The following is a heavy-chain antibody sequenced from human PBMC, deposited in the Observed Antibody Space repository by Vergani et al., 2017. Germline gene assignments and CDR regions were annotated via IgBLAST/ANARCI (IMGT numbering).Heavy chain of an antibody. CDR2: ISYDGNNK. CDR3: ARGSYGYNSPGGEYFQH. D-gene: IGHD4-23*01. V-gene: IGHV3-30*04. J-gene: IGHJ1*01. CDR1: GLSFSSYA. Sequence: QVQLVESGGGVVQPGRSLRLSCAASGLSFSSYAMHWVRQAPGKGLEWVAVISYDGNNKYYADSVQGRFTISRDNSKNTLYLKMNSLRAEDTAVYYCARGSYGYNSPGGEYFQHWGQGTLVTVSS.